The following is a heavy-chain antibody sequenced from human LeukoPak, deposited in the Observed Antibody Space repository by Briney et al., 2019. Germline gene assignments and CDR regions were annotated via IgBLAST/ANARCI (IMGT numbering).Heavy chain of an antibody. CDR1: GVSINDYF. J-gene: IGHJ1*01. D-gene: IGHD3-9*01. CDR2: ISHTEGT. CDR3: ARIRCGHSGSVCYNH. V-gene: IGHV4-34*01. Sequence: SETLSLTCGVFGVSINDYFWSWIRQSPGKGLEWIGEISHTEGTRYNPSLESRVTMSVGTSENQLSLKLIFVTAADTAVYYCARIRCGHSGSVCYNHWGLGTLVTVSS.